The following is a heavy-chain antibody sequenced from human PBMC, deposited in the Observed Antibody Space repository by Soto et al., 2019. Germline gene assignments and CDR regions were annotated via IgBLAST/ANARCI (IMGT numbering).Heavy chain of an antibody. V-gene: IGHV4-31*03. CDR3: VRHRYCSGATCYHLDNWFDP. J-gene: IGHJ5*02. Sequence: SETLSLTCTVSGGSISSGGYYWSWIRQHPGKGLEWIGYIYYSGSTYYNPSLKSRVTISVDTSKNQFSLKLSSVTAADTAVYFCVRHRYCSGATCYHLDNWFDPWGQGTLVTVSS. CDR1: GGSISSGGYY. CDR2: IYYSGST. D-gene: IGHD2-15*01.